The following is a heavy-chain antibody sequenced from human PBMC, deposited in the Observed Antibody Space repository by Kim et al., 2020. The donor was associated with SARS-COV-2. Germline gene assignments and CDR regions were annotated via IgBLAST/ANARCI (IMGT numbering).Heavy chain of an antibody. CDR3: ARELYYDILTGYYFDAFDI. V-gene: IGHV7-4-1*04. J-gene: IGHJ3*02. D-gene: IGHD3-9*01. Sequence: ASVKVSCKASGYTFTSYAMNWVRQAPGQGLEWMGWINTNTGNPTYAQGFTGRFVFSLDTSVSMAYLQISSLKAEDTAVYYCARELYYDILTGYYFDAFDIWGQGTMVTVSS. CDR1: GYTFTSYA. CDR2: INTNTGNP.